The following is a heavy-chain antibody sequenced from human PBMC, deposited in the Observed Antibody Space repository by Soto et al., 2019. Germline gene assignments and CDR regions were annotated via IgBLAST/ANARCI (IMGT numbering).Heavy chain of an antibody. D-gene: IGHD1-1*01. Sequence: HSQTLSLTCAISGDSVSSNSAAWNWIRQSPSRGLEWLGRTYYRSKWYNDYAVSVKSRITINPDTSKNQFSLQLNSVTPEDTAVYYCASVNRNWNHEYFDYWGQGTLVTVSS. CDR3: ASVNRNWNHEYFDY. V-gene: IGHV6-1*01. CDR2: TYYRSKWYN. J-gene: IGHJ4*01. CDR1: GDSVSSNSAA.